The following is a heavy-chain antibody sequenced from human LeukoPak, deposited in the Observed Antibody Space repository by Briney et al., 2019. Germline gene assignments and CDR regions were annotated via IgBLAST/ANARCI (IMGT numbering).Heavy chain of an antibody. CDR1: GYTFSGYY. Sequence: GASVKVSCKASGYTFSGYYIQWVRQAPGQGLEWMGWISPNSGDTHYAQKFQGRVTMTTDTSIGTAYMALSRLRSDDTAVYFCARGSLSDFWSGYYTYFDFWGQGTLVTVSS. J-gene: IGHJ4*02. D-gene: IGHD3-3*01. V-gene: IGHV1-2*02. CDR2: ISPNSGDT. CDR3: ARGSLSDFWSGYYTYFDF.